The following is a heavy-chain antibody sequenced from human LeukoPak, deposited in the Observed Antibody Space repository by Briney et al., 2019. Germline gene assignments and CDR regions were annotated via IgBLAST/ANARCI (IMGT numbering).Heavy chain of an antibody. Sequence: PGGSLRLSCAASGFTFSSDSMNWVRQAPGKGLEWVSSISGSSSYIYYADSVKGRFTISRDNSRNTLYVQMNSLRAEDTAVYYCAKDLRGSRGYYFPLDYWGQGTLVTVSS. CDR2: ISGSSSYI. CDR3: AKDLRGSRGYYFPLDY. J-gene: IGHJ4*02. CDR1: GFTFSSDS. V-gene: IGHV3-21*04. D-gene: IGHD3-22*01.